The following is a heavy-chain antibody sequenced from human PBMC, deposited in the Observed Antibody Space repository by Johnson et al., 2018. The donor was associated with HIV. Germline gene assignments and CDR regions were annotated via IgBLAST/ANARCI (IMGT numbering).Heavy chain of an antibody. Sequence: VQLVESGGGLIQPGGSLRLSCAASGFTVSSNYMNWIRKAPGKRLEWVASIISGGSTYSADPVKGGFTLSRDNSKNTLFLQMGSLRLEDMAVYYCAREGDGNIVSNGAFDIWGQGTMVTVSS. CDR3: AREGDGNIVSNGAFDI. V-gene: IGHV3-66*03. J-gene: IGHJ3*02. CDR2: IISGGST. D-gene: IGHD5/OR15-5a*01. CDR1: GFTVSSNY.